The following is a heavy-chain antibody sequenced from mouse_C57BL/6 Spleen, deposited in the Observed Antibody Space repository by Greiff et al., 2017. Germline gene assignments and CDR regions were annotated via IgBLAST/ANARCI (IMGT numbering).Heavy chain of an antibody. D-gene: IGHD2-3*01. Sequence: VKLMESGPELVKPGASVKLSCKASGYTFTSYDINWVKQRPGQGLEWIGWISPRDGSTKYNEKFKGKATLTVDTSSSTAYMELHSLTSEDSAVYFCARSGDYDGYLFAYWGQGTLVTVAA. CDR3: ARSGDYDGYLFAY. J-gene: IGHJ3*01. CDR1: GYTFTSYD. CDR2: ISPRDGST. V-gene: IGHV1-85*01.